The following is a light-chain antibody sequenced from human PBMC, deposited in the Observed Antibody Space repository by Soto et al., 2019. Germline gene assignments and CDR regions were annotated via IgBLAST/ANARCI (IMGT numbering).Light chain of an antibody. CDR2: EVS. Sequence: QSVLTQPASVSGSPGQSITISRTGTSSDVGGYNYVSWYQQHPGKAPKLMIYEVSNRPSGVSNRFSGSKSGNTASLTISGLQAEDEADYYCSSYTSSSTLGYVFGTGTKVTVL. CDR1: SSDVGGYNY. V-gene: IGLV2-14*01. J-gene: IGLJ1*01. CDR3: SSYTSSSTLGYV.